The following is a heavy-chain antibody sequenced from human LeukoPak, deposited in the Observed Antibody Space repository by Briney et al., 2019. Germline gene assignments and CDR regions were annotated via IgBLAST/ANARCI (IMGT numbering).Heavy chain of an antibody. D-gene: IGHD2-21*02. CDR2: INHVGTT. CDR1: GGSFNGYY. Sequence: SETLSLTCNVSGGSFNGYYWTWIRQPPGKGLEWIAEINHVGTTNHNPSLKSRVSVSTDTSKNQFFLKLTSVTAADTALYYCARLVVTAPQYHYHMDVWGEGTTVTVSS. CDR3: ARLVVTAPQYHYHMDV. V-gene: IGHV4-34*01. J-gene: IGHJ6*04.